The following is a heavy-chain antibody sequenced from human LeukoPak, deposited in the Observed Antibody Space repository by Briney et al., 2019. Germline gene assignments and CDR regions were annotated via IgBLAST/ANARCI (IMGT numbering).Heavy chain of an antibody. Sequence: PGGSLRLSCAASGFTFSTYSMNWVRQAPGKGLEWVSSITSPVGRIYYADSLKGRITISRDNARSTLYLQMNSLRAEDTAVYYCATDGRSSGWYGFDYWDQGILVTVSS. V-gene: IGHV3-21*01. D-gene: IGHD6-19*01. CDR2: ITSPVGRI. CDR3: ATDGRSSGWYGFDY. J-gene: IGHJ4*02. CDR1: GFTFSTYS.